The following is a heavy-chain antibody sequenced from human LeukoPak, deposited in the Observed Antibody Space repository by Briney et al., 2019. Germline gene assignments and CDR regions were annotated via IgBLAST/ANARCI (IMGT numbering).Heavy chain of an antibody. Sequence: GGSLRLSCAASGFTFSSYSMNWVRQAPGKGLEWVSSISSSSSYRYYADSVKGRFTISRENDKNTLYLKMNRLRAEDTAVYYCARAPSLYYYDSSLFDYWGQGTLVTVSS. V-gene: IGHV3-21*01. CDR2: ISSSSSYR. D-gene: IGHD3-22*01. CDR3: ARAPSLYYYDSSLFDY. CDR1: GFTFSSYS. J-gene: IGHJ4*02.